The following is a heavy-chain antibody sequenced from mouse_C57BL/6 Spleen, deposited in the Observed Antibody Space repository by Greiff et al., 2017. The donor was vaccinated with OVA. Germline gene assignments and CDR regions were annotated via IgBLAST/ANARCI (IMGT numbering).Heavy chain of an antibody. V-gene: IGHV1-72*01. D-gene: IGHD2-3*01. CDR1: GYTFTSYW. Sequence: QVQLQQPGAELVKPGASVKLSCKASGYTFTSYWMHWVKQRPGRGLEWIGRIDPYSGGTKYNEKFKGKATLTVDKPSSTAYMQLSSLTSEDSADYYCANDGYAFAYWGQGTLVTVSA. J-gene: IGHJ3*01. CDR2: IDPYSGGT. CDR3: ANDGYAFAY.